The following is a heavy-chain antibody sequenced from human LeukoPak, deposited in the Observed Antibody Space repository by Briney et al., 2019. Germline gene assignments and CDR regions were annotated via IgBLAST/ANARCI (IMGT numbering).Heavy chain of an antibody. Sequence: PGGSLSLSCEASGFTFSSNALHWVRQPPGKGLEWLAVISYDGNNKNFADSVKGRFTVSRDNSKHTLYLHMNSLRSDDSAMYYCATGGKFDFWSGYHIGNWRQGTLVTVSS. CDR3: ATGGKFDFWSGYHIGN. CDR2: ISYDGNNK. V-gene: IGHV3-30*04. J-gene: IGHJ4*02. D-gene: IGHD3-3*01. CDR1: GFTFSSNA.